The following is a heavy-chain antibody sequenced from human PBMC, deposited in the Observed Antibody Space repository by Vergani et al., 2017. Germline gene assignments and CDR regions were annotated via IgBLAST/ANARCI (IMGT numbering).Heavy chain of an antibody. D-gene: IGHD4-17*01. CDR2: ISSNGGST. J-gene: IGHJ4*02. CDR3: VKDYYGDYVGFDY. V-gene: IGHV3-64D*06. Sequence: EVQLVESGGGLVKPGGSLRLSCSASGFTFSSYAMHWVRQAPGKGLEYVSAISSNGGSTYYADSVKGRFTISRDNSKNTLYLQMSSLRAEDTAVYYCVKDYYGDYVGFDYWGQGTLVTVSS. CDR1: GFTFSSYA.